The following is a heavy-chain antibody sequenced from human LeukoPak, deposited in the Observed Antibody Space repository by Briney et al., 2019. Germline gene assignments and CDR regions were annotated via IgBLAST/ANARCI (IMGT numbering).Heavy chain of an antibody. CDR3: AKSLGRGILVIVNAPDY. V-gene: IGHV3-23*01. CDR2: ISGSGGST. Sequence: VGSLRLSCAASGFTFNNYGMSWVRQAPGEGLEWVSGISGSGGSTYYADSVKGRFTISRDNYKNTLYLQMNSLRAEDTAVYYCAKSLGRGILVIVNAPDYWGQGTLVTVSS. D-gene: IGHD3-22*01. J-gene: IGHJ4*02. CDR1: GFTFNNYG.